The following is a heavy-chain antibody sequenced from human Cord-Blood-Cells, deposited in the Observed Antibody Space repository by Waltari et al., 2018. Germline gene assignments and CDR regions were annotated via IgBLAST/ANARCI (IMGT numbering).Heavy chain of an antibody. CDR2: ISSSGSTI. CDR1: GFTFSSYE. J-gene: IGHJ4*02. CDR3: ARGRAYYFDY. Sequence: EVQLVESGGGLVQPGGSLRLSCAASGFTFSSYEMNWVRQAPGKGLELVSYISSSGSTIYYADSVKGRFTISRDNAKNSLYLQMNSLRAEDTAVYYCARGRAYYFDYWGQGTLVTVSS. V-gene: IGHV3-48*03.